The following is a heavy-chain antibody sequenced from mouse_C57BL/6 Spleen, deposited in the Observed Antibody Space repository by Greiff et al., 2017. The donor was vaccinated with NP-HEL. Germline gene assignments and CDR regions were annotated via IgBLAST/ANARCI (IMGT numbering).Heavy chain of an antibody. Sequence: VQLQQPGAELVRPGTSVKLSCKASGYTFTSYWMHWVKQRPGQGLEWIGVIDPSDSYTNYNQKFKGKATLTVDTSSSTAYMQLSSLTSEDSAVYYCARITTVPFMDYWGQGTSVTVSS. CDR3: ARITTVPFMDY. J-gene: IGHJ4*01. CDR2: IDPSDSYT. V-gene: IGHV1-59*01. D-gene: IGHD1-1*01. CDR1: GYTFTSYW.